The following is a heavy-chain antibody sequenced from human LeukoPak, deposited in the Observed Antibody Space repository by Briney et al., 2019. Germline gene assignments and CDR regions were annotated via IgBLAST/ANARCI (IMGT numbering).Heavy chain of an antibody. Sequence: ASVKVSCKASGYTFTNYDINWVRQATGQGLEWLGWMNPNSGNTGYAQKFQGRITMTRNTSIRTAYMELSSLGSEDTAVYYCARGEMITFGGVTAQKDFDYWGQGTLVTVSS. CDR1: GYTFTNYD. CDR3: ARGEMITFGGVTAQKDFDY. V-gene: IGHV1-8*01. CDR2: MNPNSGNT. J-gene: IGHJ4*02. D-gene: IGHD3-16*01.